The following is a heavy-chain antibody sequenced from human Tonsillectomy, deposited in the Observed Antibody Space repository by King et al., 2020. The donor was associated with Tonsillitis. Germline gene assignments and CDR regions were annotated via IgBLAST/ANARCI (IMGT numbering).Heavy chain of an antibody. CDR3: AGLAGEGFWSGYYFDS. D-gene: IGHD3-3*01. CDR2: ISSSSTTI. CDR1: GFTFSRYS. V-gene: IGHV3-48*02. Sequence: VQLVESGGGLVQPGGSLRLSCAASGFTFSRYSMNWVRQAPGKGLEWVSYISSSSTTIYYADSVKGRFTISRDNAKNSLYLQMNSLRDDDTAVYYCAGLAGEGFWSGYYFDSWGQGTLVTVSS. J-gene: IGHJ4*02.